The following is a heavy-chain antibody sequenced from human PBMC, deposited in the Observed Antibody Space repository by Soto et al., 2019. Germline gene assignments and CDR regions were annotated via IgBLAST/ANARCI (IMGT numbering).Heavy chain of an antibody. CDR3: ARGTPANDAFDI. J-gene: IGHJ3*02. Sequence: PSDTLSLTCTVSGVSISSYYWSWIRQPPGKGLEWIGYIYYSGSTNYNPSLKSRVTISVDTSKNQFSLKLSSVTAADTAVYYCARGTPANDAFDIWGQGTMVTVSS. D-gene: IGHD2-2*01. CDR2: IYYSGST. V-gene: IGHV4-59*07. CDR1: GVSISSYY.